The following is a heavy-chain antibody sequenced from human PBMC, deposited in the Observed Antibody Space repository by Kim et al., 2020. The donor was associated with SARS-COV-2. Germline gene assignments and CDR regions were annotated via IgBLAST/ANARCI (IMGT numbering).Heavy chain of an antibody. D-gene: IGHD3-10*01. CDR3: TRWGVNFDY. Sequence: ANTYYTDSVKGRFTISRDNSQNTLHLQMNSLRAEDTAVYYCTRWGVNFDYWGQGTLVTVSS. V-gene: IGHV3-53*01. J-gene: IGHJ4*02. CDR2: ANT.